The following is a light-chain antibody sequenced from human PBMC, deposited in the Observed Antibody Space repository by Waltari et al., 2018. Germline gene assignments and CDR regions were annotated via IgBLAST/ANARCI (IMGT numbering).Light chain of an antibody. V-gene: IGKV3-15*01. J-gene: IGKJ2*01. CDR1: QSVSRN. Sequence: ETVMTQSPVTLSVSPGERATVSCRASQSVSRNLAWYQQKPGQAPRLLIYDASTRATGIPARFSGSGSGTEFTLTISSLQSEDFAVYYCQQYNNWPPYSFCQGTKLEI. CDR2: DAS. CDR3: QQYNNWPPYS.